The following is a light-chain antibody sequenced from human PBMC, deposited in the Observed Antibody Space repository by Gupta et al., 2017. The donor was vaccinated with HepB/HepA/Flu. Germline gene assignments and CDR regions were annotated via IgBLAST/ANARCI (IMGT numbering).Light chain of an antibody. Sequence: QSVLTQPPSVSEVPGQRVTISCSGSSSNTGNNAVNWYQQLPGAAPRLRIYSNNMRPSAVSDRFSGSKSGNSASLAIRGLQSEDEAHYYCATWDDSRNGVIFGGGTKLTVL. J-gene: IGLJ2*01. V-gene: IGLV1-36*01. CDR3: ATWDDSRNGVI. CDR1: SSNTGNNA. CDR2: SNN.